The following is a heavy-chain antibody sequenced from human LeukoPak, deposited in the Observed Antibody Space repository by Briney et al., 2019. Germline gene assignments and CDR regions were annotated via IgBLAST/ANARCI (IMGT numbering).Heavy chain of an antibody. J-gene: IGHJ3*02. CDR2: IIPILGIG. D-gene: IGHD4-11*01. Sequence: SSVNVSCKASGGGFSSYSISWVRQGPGQGLELVGRIIPILGIGNYAQKFQGRVTITADKSTSTAYMELSSLRSEDTAVYYCARGATVTIRQDFDIWGQGTMVTVSS. CDR3: ARGATVTIRQDFDI. CDR1: GGGFSSYS. V-gene: IGHV1-69*02.